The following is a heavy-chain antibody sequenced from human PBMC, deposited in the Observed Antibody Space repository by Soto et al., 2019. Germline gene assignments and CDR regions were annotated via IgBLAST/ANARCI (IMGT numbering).Heavy chain of an antibody. CDR1: GFTVSSKY. Sequence: EVQLVESGGGLVQPGGSLRLSCAASGFTVSSKYMTWVRQAPGKGLEWVSLIQSGGTTYYADSVKGRFTISRDTSENTLHLRMDSLTGGDTAVYYCARDDVLWDGGRCYGIPLDVWGKETTVTVSS. CDR3: ARDDVLWDGGRCYGIPLDV. CDR2: IQSGGTT. D-gene: IGHD2-15*01. J-gene: IGHJ6*04. V-gene: IGHV3-66*01.